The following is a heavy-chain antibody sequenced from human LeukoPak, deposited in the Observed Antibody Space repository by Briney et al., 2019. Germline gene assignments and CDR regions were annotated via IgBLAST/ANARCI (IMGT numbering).Heavy chain of an antibody. J-gene: IGHJ6*02. CDR2: INPSGGST. CDR1: GYTFTSYY. CDR3: ARARAKLEMATLMDFYGMDV. V-gene: IGHV1-46*01. Sequence: ASVKVSCKASGYTFTSYYMHWVRQAPGQGLEWMGIINPSGGSTSYAQKFQGRVTITADESTSTAYMELSSLRSEDTAVYYCARARAKLEMATLMDFYGMDVWGQGTTVTVSS. D-gene: IGHD5-24*01.